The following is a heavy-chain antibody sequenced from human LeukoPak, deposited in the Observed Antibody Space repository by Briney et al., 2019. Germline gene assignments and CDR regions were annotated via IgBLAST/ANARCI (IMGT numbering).Heavy chain of an antibody. D-gene: IGHD4-11*01. CDR1: GGSISSGSYY. CDR3: ARPGRYSAEDY. Sequence: SETLSLTCTVSGGSISSGSYYWSWIRQPAGKGLEWIGRIYTSGSTNYNPSLKSRVTISVDTSKNQFSLKLSSVTAADTAVYYCARPGRYSAEDYWGQATLVTVSP. V-gene: IGHV4-61*02. CDR2: IYTSGST. J-gene: IGHJ4*02.